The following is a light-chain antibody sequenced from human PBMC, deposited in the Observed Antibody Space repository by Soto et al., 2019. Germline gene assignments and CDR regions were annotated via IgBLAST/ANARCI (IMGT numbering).Light chain of an antibody. V-gene: IGLV1-36*01. CDR2: YDN. CDR1: SSNIGNNA. CDR3: AAWDESLKAVV. J-gene: IGLJ2*01. Sequence: QSVLTQPPSVSEAPRQRVTISCSGSSSNIGNNAVNWYQQLPGKAPKLLIYYDNLLPSGVSDRFSGSKSGTSASLAISGLQSEDEADYSCAAWDESLKAVVFGGGTKLTVL.